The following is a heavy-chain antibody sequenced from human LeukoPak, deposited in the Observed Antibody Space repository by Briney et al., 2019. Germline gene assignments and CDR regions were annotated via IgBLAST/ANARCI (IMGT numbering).Heavy chain of an antibody. CDR3: ASHTTGYCSSTSCYTDHAFDI. CDR1: GFTLSSYA. J-gene: IGHJ3*02. V-gene: IGHV3-64*01. Sequence: GGSLRLSCAASGFTLSSYAMHWVRQAPGKGLEYVSAISSNGGSTYYANSVKGRFTISRDNSKNTLYLQMGSLRAEDMAVYYCASHTTGYCSSTSCYTDHAFDIWDQGTMVTVSS. D-gene: IGHD2-2*02. CDR2: ISSNGGST.